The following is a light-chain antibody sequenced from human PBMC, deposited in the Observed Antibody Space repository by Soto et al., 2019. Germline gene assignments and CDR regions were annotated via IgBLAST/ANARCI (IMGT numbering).Light chain of an antibody. CDR1: NIGSKS. V-gene: IGLV3-21*02. CDR3: QVWDSSNDHPNYV. Sequence: SYELTQPPSVSVAPGQTARIICGGNNIGSKSVHWYQQKPGQAPVLVVYDVSDRPSGIPERFSGSNSGNTATLTISRVGAGDEADYYCQVWDSSNDHPNYVFGTGTKLTVL. CDR2: DVS. J-gene: IGLJ1*01.